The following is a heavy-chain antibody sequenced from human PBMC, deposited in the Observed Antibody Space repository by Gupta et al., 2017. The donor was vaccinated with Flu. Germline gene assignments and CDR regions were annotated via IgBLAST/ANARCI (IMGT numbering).Heavy chain of an antibody. CDR1: GYTFTSYA. CDR2: INAGNGNT. J-gene: IGHJ4*02. D-gene: IGHD6-6*01. V-gene: IGHV1-3*01. Sequence: QVQLVQSGAEVKKPGASVKVSCKASGYTFTSYAMHWVRQAPGQRLEWMGWINAGNGNTKYSQKFQGRVTITRDTSASTAYMELSSLRSEDTAVYYCARGAARRGGWFDYWGQGTLVTVSS. CDR3: ARGAARRGGWFDY.